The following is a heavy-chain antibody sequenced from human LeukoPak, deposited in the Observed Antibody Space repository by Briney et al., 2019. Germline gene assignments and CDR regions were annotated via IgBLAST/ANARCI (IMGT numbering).Heavy chain of an antibody. CDR3: ARDKLILLATSIFDY. V-gene: IGHV1-18*01. J-gene: IGHJ4*02. Sequence: GASVKVSCKASGYTFTSYGISWVRQAPGQGLEWMGWISAYNGSTNYAQKLQGRVTMTTDTSTNTAYMELRSLRSDDTAVYYCARDKLILLATSIFDYWGQGTLVTVS. CDR1: GYTFTSYG. D-gene: IGHD3-3*01. CDR2: ISAYNGST.